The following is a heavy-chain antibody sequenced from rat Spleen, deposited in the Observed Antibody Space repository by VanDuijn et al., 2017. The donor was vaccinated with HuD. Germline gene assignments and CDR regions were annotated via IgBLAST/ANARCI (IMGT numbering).Heavy chain of an antibody. D-gene: IGHD4-3*01. CDR1: GYSITSGY. CDR2: ISYSGST. Sequence: EVQLQESGPGLVKPSQSLSLTCSVTGYSITSGYGWSWIRKFPGNKMEWMGYISYSGSTTYNPSLKSRISITRDTSKNQFFLQLNSVTAEDTATYYCATGGTYSSGYEIWFAYWGQGTLVTVSS. V-gene: IGHV3-1*01. J-gene: IGHJ3*01. CDR3: ATGGTYSSGYEIWFAY.